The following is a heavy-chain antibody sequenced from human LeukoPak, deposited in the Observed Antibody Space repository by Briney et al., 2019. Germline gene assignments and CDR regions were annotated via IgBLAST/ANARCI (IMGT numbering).Heavy chain of an antibody. D-gene: IGHD7-27*01. V-gene: IGHV3-15*01. CDR3: TSTWGRAGFDF. Sequence: GGSLRLSCAASGFIVSSNYMNWVRQAPGKGLEWVGRIKTKTDGGTTDYAAPVKGRFTISRDDSKDTLYLQLNTLKTEDTAVYYCTSTWGRAGFDFWGQGTMVTVSS. J-gene: IGHJ3*01. CDR2: IKTKTDGGTT. CDR1: GFIVSSNY.